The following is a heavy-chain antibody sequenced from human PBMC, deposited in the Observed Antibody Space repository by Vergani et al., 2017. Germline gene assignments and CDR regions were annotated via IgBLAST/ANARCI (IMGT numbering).Heavy chain of an antibody. Sequence: QVQLQESGPGLVKPSETLSLTCAVSGYSISSGYYWGWIRQPPGKGLEWIGSIYHSGSTYYNPSLKSRGTISVDTSKNQFSLKLSSVTAADTAVYYCARSRQQLVRGYNWFDPWGQGTLVTVSS. V-gene: IGHV4-38-2*01. CDR3: ARSRQQLVRGYNWFDP. D-gene: IGHD6-13*01. CDR2: IYHSGST. J-gene: IGHJ5*02. CDR1: GYSISSGYY.